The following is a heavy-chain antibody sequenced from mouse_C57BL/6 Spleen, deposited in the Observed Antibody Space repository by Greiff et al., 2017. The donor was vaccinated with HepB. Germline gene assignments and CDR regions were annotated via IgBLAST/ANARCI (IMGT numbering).Heavy chain of an antibody. J-gene: IGHJ2*01. D-gene: IGHD1-1*01. Sequence: QVHVKQSGAELAKPGASVKLSCKASGYTFTSYWMHWVKQRPGQGLEWIGYINPSSGYTKYNQKFKDKATLTADKSSSTAYMQLSSLTYEDSAVYYCAPLTTVGDYFDYWGQGTTLTVSS. CDR1: GYTFTSYW. CDR3: APLTTVGDYFDY. CDR2: INPSSGYT. V-gene: IGHV1-7*01.